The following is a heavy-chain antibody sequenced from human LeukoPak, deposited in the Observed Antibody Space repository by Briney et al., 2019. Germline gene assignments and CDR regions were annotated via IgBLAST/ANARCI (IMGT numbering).Heavy chain of an antibody. CDR2: INPSGGST. CDR3: ARGRGNYYDSSGMIRRPFDY. CDR1: GYTFTSYY. D-gene: IGHD3-22*01. J-gene: IGHJ4*02. V-gene: IGHV1-46*01. Sequence: ASVTVSCKASGYTFTSYYMHWVRQAPGQGLEWMGIINPSGGSTSYAQKFQGRVTMTRDTSTSTVYMELSSLRSEDTAVYYCARGRGNYYDSSGMIRRPFDYWGQGTLVTVSS.